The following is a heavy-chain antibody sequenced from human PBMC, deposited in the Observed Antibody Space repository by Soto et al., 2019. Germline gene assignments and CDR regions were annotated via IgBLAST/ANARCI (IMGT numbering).Heavy chain of an antibody. D-gene: IGHD2-2*01. Sequence: GGSLRLSCVASGFVFEVYWMHWVRQVPGKGLEWVSRISDDGARTDYAGSVRGRFTISRDNANNALYLQMNALRGEDTAVYFCTRGPRPSSVGTGAVWGRGALVTVSS. CDR3: TRGPRPSSVGTGAV. CDR1: GFVFEVYW. J-gene: IGHJ4*02. V-gene: IGHV3-74*01. CDR2: ISDDGART.